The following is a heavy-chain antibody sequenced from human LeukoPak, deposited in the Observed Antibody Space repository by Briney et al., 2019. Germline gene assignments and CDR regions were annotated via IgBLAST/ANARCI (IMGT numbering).Heavy chain of an antibody. Sequence: VASVKVSCKASGGTFSSYAISWVRQAPGQGLEWMGGIIPIFGTANYAQKFQGRATITADESTSTAYMELSSLRSEDTAVYYCARDRTTYSSGWFDYWGQGTLVTVSS. J-gene: IGHJ4*02. V-gene: IGHV1-69*13. CDR1: GGTFSSYA. D-gene: IGHD6-19*01. CDR2: IIPIFGTA. CDR3: ARDRTTYSSGWFDY.